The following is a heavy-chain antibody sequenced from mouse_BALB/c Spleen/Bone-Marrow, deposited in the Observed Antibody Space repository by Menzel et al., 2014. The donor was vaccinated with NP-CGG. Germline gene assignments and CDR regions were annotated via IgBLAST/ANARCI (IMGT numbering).Heavy chain of an antibody. J-gene: IGHJ1*01. CDR2: ISSGGSHT. CDR3: ARRGFDNSYWYFGV. CDR1: GFTFSSYG. V-gene: IGHV5-6*02. Sequence: EVKGVETGGNSRQPGGSLKLSCAASGFTFSSYGMSWVRQTPDKSLEWVATISSGGSHTYYPDSVKGRFTISRDNAKNTLYLQMSSLKSEDSAIYYCARRGFDNSYWYFGVFGAGATATVSS.